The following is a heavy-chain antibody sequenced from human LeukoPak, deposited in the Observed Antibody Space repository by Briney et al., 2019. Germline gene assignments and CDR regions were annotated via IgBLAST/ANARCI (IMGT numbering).Heavy chain of an antibody. Sequence: ASVKVSCKASGYTFTGYYMHWVRQAPGQGLEWMGWINPNSGVTNYAQKFQGRVTMTRDASISTAYMELSRLRSDDTAVYYCARDLLLYCSSTSCPRIYYYYYMDVWGKGTTVTVSS. V-gene: IGHV1-2*02. CDR1: GYTFTGYY. D-gene: IGHD2-2*01. CDR2: INPNSGVT. J-gene: IGHJ6*03. CDR3: ARDLLLYCSSTSCPRIYYYYYMDV.